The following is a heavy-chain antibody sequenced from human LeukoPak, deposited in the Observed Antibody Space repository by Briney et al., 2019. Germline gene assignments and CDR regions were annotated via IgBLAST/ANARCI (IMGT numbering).Heavy chain of an antibody. V-gene: IGHV3-48*03. D-gene: IGHD1-14*01. CDR1: GFTFSSYE. CDR2: ISSSGSTI. J-gene: IGHJ4*02. Sequence: PGGSLRLSCAASGFTFSSYEMNWVRQAPGKGLEWVSYISSSGSTIYYADSVKGRFTISRDNAKNSLYLQMNSLRAEDTAVYYCARESRYVVDHWGQGTLVTVSS. CDR3: ARESRYVVDH.